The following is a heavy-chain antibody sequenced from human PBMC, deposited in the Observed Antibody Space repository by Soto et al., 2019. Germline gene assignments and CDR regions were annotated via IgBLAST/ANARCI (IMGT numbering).Heavy chain of an antibody. CDR3: ARDRGPMEVGIIAVAGTWNWFDP. V-gene: IGHV1-69*01. J-gene: IGHJ5*02. CDR1: GGTFSSYA. Sequence: KVSCKASGGTFSSYAISWVRQAPGQGLEWMGGIIPIFGTANYAQKFQGRVTITADESTSTAYMELSSLRSEDTAVYYCARDRGPMEVGIIAVAGTWNWFDPWGQGTLVTVSS. D-gene: IGHD6-19*01. CDR2: IIPIFGTA.